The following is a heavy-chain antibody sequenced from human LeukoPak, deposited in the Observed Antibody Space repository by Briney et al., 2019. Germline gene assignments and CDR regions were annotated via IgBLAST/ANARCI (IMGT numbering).Heavy chain of an antibody. D-gene: IGHD1-26*01. J-gene: IGHJ4*02. V-gene: IGHV4-4*07. Sequence: SETLSLTCTVSGGSMTNYYWSWIRQPAGKGLEWIGRMYFSGSTHYNPSLKSRVTMSVDTSKNQFSLKVSSVTAADTAVVGSDGSYFDYWGQGTLVTVSS. CDR1: GGSMTNYY. CDR3: DGSYFDY. CDR2: MYFSGST.